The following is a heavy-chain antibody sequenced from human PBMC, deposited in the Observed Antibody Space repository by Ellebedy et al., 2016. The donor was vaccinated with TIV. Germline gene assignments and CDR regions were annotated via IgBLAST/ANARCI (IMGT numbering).Heavy chain of an antibody. D-gene: IGHD3-10*01. J-gene: IGHJ6*02. CDR1: GFTFNTYS. CDR3: ASSGAYYYGSGSYPSFGYYYYYGMDV. V-gene: IGHV3-48*02. Sequence: GESLKISXAASGFTFNTYSMNWVRQAPGKGLEWVAFIRSSINSISYADSVKGRFTISRDNAKNSLYLQMNSLRDDDTAVYYCASSGAYYYGSGSYPSFGYYYYYGMDVWGQGTTVTVSS. CDR2: IRSSINSI.